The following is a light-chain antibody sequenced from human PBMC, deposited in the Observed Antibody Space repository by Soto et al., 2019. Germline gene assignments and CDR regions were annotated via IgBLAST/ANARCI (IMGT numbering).Light chain of an antibody. CDR1: QSVGSY. Sequence: EIVLTHSPATLSLSPGERATLSCRASQSVGSYLAWYQQKPGQTPRLLIYYASNRASDLPAKFSGSGSGTDFTLTISSLEPEDFAVYYCQQRSNWPVTFGQGTRVEIK. V-gene: IGKV3-11*01. J-gene: IGKJ1*01. CDR2: YAS. CDR3: QQRSNWPVT.